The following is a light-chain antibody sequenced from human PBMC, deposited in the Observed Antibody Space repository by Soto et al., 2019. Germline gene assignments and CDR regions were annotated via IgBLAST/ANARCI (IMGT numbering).Light chain of an antibody. Sequence: EIVLTQTPGTLAVSAGEGDTVACRASQGVSSSLAWYQQKPGQAPRLLIYDASNRATGIPARFSGSGSGTDLTLTISSLEPEYFAVYYCQQRSNWPMWTFGQGTRLEIK. V-gene: IGKV3-11*01. CDR3: QQRSNWPMWT. CDR2: DAS. J-gene: IGKJ5*01. CDR1: QGVSSS.